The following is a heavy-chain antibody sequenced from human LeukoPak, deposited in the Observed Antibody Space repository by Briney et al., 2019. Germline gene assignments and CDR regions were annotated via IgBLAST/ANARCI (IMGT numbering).Heavy chain of an antibody. CDR2: ISGYSDNR. Sequence: PGGSLRLSCAASGFNVATDAMYWVRQLPGKSLGWVSLISGYSDNRYSAASVKGRFTISRDNSKNSLYLQMNSLTTEDTALYYCAIAYESGSFYRAFAYWGQGALVTVSS. CDR1: GFNVATDA. D-gene: IGHD3-10*01. J-gene: IGHJ4*02. CDR3: AIAYESGSFYRAFAY. V-gene: IGHV3-43*02.